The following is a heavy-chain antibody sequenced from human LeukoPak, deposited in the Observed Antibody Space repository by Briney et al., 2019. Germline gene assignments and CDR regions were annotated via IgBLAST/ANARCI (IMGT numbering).Heavy chain of an antibody. CDR3: ARGDDGNYYYGMDV. V-gene: IGHV3-21*01. J-gene: IGHJ6*02. Sequence: GGSLRLSCAASGFTFSSYSLNWVRQAPGKGLEWVSSISSSSSYIYYEDSVKGRFTISRDNAKNSLYLQMNSLRAEDTAVYYWARGDDGNYYYGMDVWGQGTRVTVSS. D-gene: IGHD3-22*01. CDR1: GFTFSSYS. CDR2: ISSSSSYI.